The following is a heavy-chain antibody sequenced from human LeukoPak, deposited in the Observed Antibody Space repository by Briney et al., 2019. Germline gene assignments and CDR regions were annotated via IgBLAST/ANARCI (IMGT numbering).Heavy chain of an antibody. CDR2: IKSDGTA. CDR1: GLIFSSAW. D-gene: IGHD1-26*01. Sequence: GGSLRLSCAASGLIFSSAWMHWVRQTPGKGLVWMSRIKSDGTATYADSVRGRFTISRANAKNTLYLQMNNLRADDTGIYYCARDGSYKLDYWGQGALVTVSS. CDR3: ARDGSYKLDY. J-gene: IGHJ4*02. V-gene: IGHV3-74*01.